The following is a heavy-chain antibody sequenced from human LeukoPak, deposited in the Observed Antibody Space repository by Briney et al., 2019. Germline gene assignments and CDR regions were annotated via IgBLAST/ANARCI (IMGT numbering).Heavy chain of an antibody. V-gene: IGHV3-7*01. CDR3: ARERGSGSYHPFAP. CDR1: GFTFSSYW. J-gene: IGHJ5*02. CDR2: IKQDGTEK. D-gene: IGHD3-10*01. Sequence: SGGSLRLSCEASGFTFSSYWMSWVRQAPGKGLEWVANIKQDGTEKYYVDSVKGRFTISRDNAKNSLYLQMNSLRAEDTAVYYCARERGSGSYHPFAPWGQGTLATVSS.